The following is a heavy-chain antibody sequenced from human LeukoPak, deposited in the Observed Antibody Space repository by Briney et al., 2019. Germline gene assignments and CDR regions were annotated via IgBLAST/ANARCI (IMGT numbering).Heavy chain of an antibody. D-gene: IGHD4-17*01. J-gene: IGHJ4*02. V-gene: IGHV3-33*01. CDR3: ARVLSVYGDSTPFDY. Sequence: GGSLRLSCAASGFTFSSYGMHWVRQAPGKGLEWVAVIWYDGSNKYYADSVKGRFTISRDNSKNTLYLQMNSLRAEDTAVYYCARVLSVYGDSTPFDYWGQGTLVTVPS. CDR1: GFTFSSYG. CDR2: IWYDGSNK.